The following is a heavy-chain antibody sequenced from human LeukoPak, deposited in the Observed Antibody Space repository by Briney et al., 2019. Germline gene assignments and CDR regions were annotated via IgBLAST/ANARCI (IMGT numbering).Heavy chain of an antibody. J-gene: IGHJ6*02. V-gene: IGHV3-23*01. Sequence: GGSLILSCAAFEFTFSSDAMQWVRQAPGKGLEWVSGISASGGSTWYADSVKGRFTISRDNSKNTLYLQMNSLRAEDTAVYYCAKYVSAKGPPYALDVLGQGTTVTVSS. CDR2: ISASGGST. D-gene: IGHD2/OR15-2a*01. CDR1: EFTFSSDA. CDR3: AKYVSAKGPPYALDV.